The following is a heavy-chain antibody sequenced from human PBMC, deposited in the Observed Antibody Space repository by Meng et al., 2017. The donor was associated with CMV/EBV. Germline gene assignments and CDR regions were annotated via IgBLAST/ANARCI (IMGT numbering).Heavy chain of an antibody. J-gene: IGHJ6*02. CDR1: GYTFTGYY. D-gene: IGHD3-22*01. CDR2: INPNSGGT. CDR3: ARYDRRVGFPYGMDV. Sequence: ASVKVSCKASGYTFTGYYVHWVRQAPGQGLEWMGWINPNSGGTNYAQKFQGRVTMTRDTSISTAYMELSRLRSDDTAVYYCARYDRRVGFPYGMDVWGQGTTVTVSS. V-gene: IGHV1-2*02.